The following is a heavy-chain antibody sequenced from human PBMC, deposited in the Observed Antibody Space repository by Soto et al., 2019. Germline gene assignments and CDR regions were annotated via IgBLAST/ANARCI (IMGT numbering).Heavy chain of an antibody. D-gene: IGHD1-7*01. V-gene: IGHV1-69*06. Sequence: QVQLVQSGAEVKKPGSSVKVSCKASGGTFSSYAISWVRQAPGQGLEWMGGIIPIFGTANYAQKFQGRVTMTADKSTSTAYMELSSLRSEDTAVYYCARDGNWNSDYSYGMDVWGQGTTVTVSS. J-gene: IGHJ6*02. CDR1: GGTFSSYA. CDR2: IIPIFGTA. CDR3: ARDGNWNSDYSYGMDV.